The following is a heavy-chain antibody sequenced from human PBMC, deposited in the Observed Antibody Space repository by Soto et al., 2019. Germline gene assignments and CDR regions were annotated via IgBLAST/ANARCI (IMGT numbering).Heavy chain of an antibody. CDR3: ARDSRRQDSSGYLYSYDY. V-gene: IGHV1-24*01. D-gene: IGHD3-22*01. Sequence: ASVKVSCKVSGYTLTELSMHWVRQAPGKGLEWMGGFDPEDGETSYAQKFQGRVTMTRDTSTSTVYMELSSLRSEDTAVYYCARDSRRQDSSGYLYSYDYWGQGTLVTVSS. J-gene: IGHJ4*02. CDR1: GYTLTELS. CDR2: FDPEDGET.